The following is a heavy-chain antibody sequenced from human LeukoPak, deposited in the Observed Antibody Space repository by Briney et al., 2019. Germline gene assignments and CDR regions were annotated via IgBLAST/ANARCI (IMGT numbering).Heavy chain of an antibody. CDR1: GYTFTSYG. J-gene: IGHJ4*02. Sequence: ASVKVSCKASGYTFTSYGISWVRQAPGQGLEWMGWISAYNGNTNYAQKLQGRVTMTTDTSTSTAYMELRSLRSDDTAVYYCARASYGDTQTAYDYWGQGTLVTVSS. D-gene: IGHD4-17*01. V-gene: IGHV1-18*01. CDR3: ARASYGDTQTAYDY. CDR2: ISAYNGNT.